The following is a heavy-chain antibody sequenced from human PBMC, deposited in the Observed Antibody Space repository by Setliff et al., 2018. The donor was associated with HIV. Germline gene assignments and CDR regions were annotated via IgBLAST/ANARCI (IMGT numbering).Heavy chain of an antibody. Sequence: LSLTCTVSGGSISRSSYHWGWIRQPPGKGLEWIGTIYYSGSTYYNPSLRSRVTISVDTSRNQFSLRLSSVTAADTAFYYCARHNPASVPASSPDYWGQGTLVTVSS. J-gene: IGHJ4*02. D-gene: IGHD2-2*01. V-gene: IGHV4-39*01. CDR2: IYYSGST. CDR1: GGSISRSSYH. CDR3: ARHNPASVPASSPDY.